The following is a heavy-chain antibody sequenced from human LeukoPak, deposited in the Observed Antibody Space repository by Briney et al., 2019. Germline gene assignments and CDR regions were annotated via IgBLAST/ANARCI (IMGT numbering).Heavy chain of an antibody. D-gene: IGHD3-22*01. CDR2: IIPILGIA. CDR3: AREKDYYDSSGLFDP. CDR1: GGTFSSYV. V-gene: IGHV1-69*04. Sequence: ASVKVSCKASGGTFSSYVISWVRPAPGQGLGWMGRIIPILGIANYAQKLQGRVTITADKSTSTAYMELSSLRSEDTAVYYCAREKDYYDSSGLFDPWGQGTLVTVSS. J-gene: IGHJ5*02.